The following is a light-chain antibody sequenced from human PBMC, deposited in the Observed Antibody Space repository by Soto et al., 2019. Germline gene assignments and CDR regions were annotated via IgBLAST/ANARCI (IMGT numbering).Light chain of an antibody. J-gene: IGLJ2*01. Sequence: QSALTQPASVSGSPGQSITISCTGTSSDVGGYNYVSWYQQHPGKAPKLMIYDVSNWPSGVSNRFSGSQSGNTASLTISGLQAEDEADYYCNSYTSTSPVVFGGGTKLTVL. CDR3: NSYTSTSPVV. CDR2: DVS. V-gene: IGLV2-14*01. CDR1: SSDVGGYNY.